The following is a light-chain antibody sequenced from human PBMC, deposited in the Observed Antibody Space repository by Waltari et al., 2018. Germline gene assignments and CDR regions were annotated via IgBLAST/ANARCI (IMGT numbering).Light chain of an antibody. CDR3: QQLNSYQGT. J-gene: IGKJ1*01. CDR1: HGISNY. Sequence: IQLTQSPSSLSASVGDRVTITCRASHGISNYLDWYQQKPGKAPKLLIYAASTLQSGVPSRFSGSGSGTDFTLTISSRQPEDFATYYGQQLNSYQGTFGQGTKVEI. CDR2: AAS. V-gene: IGKV1-9*01.